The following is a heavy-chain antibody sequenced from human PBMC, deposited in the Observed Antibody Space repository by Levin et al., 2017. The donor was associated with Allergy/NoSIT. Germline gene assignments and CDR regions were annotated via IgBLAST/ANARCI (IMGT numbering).Heavy chain of an antibody. Sequence: AGGSLRLSCTGSGFTFGDYAMSWVRQAPGKGLEWVGFIRNKAHGGTTEYAASVKGGLTISRDDSKSIAYLQMNSLKTEDTAVYFCARGGPPNYDYNWGSYRDGYSDYWGQGTLVTVSS. D-gene: IGHD3-16*02. CDR3: ARGGPPNYDYNWGSYRDGYSDY. J-gene: IGHJ4*02. CDR2: IRNKAHGGTT. V-gene: IGHV3-49*04. CDR1: GFTFGDYA.